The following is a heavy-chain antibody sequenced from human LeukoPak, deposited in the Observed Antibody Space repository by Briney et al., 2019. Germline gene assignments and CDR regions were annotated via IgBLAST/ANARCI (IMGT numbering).Heavy chain of an antibody. CDR2: IKQDGTEK. Sequence: GGSLRLSCAAAAVTFSSHYMTWVRQAPGRGLEWVATIKQDGTEKHYVDSVSGRFTISRDNAKNSLLLQMNSLRAEDTAIYYCARSSREAMYAYGGVFDYWGQGTLVTVSS. J-gene: IGHJ4*02. CDR3: ARSSREAMYAYGGVFDY. V-gene: IGHV3-7*01. CDR1: AVTFSSHY. D-gene: IGHD4-23*01.